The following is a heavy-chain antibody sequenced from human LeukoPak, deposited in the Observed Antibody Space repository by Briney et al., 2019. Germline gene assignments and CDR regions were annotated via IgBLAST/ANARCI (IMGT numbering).Heavy chain of an antibody. Sequence: ASVKVSCKASGYNFTNYYIHWVRQAPGQGLEWMGIINPSGGSTSYAQKFQGRVTMTRDTSISTAYMELSWLRSDDTALYYCATDYAGNSVPDYWGQGTLVTVSS. D-gene: IGHD4-23*01. CDR2: INPSGGST. CDR3: ATDYAGNSVPDY. V-gene: IGHV1-46*01. CDR1: GYNFTNYY. J-gene: IGHJ4*02.